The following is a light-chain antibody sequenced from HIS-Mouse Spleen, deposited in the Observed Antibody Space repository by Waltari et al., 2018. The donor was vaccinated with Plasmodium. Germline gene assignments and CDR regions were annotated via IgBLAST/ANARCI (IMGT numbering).Light chain of an antibody. CDR3: SSYTSSSTLGV. CDR2: NVS. Sequence: QSALTQPASVSGSPGQSITISCTGTSSDVGGYNYVSWYQQQPGKAPKLMFYNVSNRPSGVSNRFSGSKSGNTASLTSSGLQAEDEADYYCSSYTSSSTLGVFGTGTKVTVL. CDR1: SSDVGGYNY. J-gene: IGLJ1*01. V-gene: IGLV2-14*03.